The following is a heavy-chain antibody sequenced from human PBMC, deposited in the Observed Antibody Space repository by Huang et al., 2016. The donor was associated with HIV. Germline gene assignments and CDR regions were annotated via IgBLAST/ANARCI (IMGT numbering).Heavy chain of an antibody. V-gene: IGHV5-51*01. CDR3: ARQGPWLPPTDPFDY. D-gene: IGHD3-10*01. CDR1: GYNFDSYW. CDR2: IYPGDSDT. J-gene: IGHJ4*02. Sequence: EVHLVQSGAEVKEPGESLTISCQASGYNFDSYWIGWVRQMPGKGLEWMGVIYPGDSDTRYDPSFQGQVTISADQSINTAYLQWSSLKASDTAIYFCARQGPWLPPTDPFDYWGQGTPVTVSA.